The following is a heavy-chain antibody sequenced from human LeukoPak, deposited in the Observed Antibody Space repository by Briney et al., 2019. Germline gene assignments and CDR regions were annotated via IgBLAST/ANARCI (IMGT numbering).Heavy chain of an antibody. V-gene: IGHV4-39*07. CDR2: IYYRGST. J-gene: IGHJ6*03. Sequence: SETLSLTCTVSGGSISSSSHYWGWIRQSPGKGLEWIGSIYYRGSTYYNPSLKSRVTISVDTSKNQFSLKLSSVTAADTAVYYCARADYYYCYMDVWGKGTTVTVSS. CDR1: GGSISSSSHY. CDR3: ARADYYYCYMDV.